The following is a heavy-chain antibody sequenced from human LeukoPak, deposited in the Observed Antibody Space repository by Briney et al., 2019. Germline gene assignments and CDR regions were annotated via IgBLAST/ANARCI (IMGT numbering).Heavy chain of an antibody. J-gene: IGHJ4*02. V-gene: IGHV4-4*07. D-gene: IGHD3-22*01. CDR3: ARRNYYDSSGYYLASSYYFDY. CDR2: IYTSGST. Sequence: PSETLSLTCAVSGGSISSYYWSWIRQPAGKGLEWIGRIYTSGSTNYNPSLKSRVTMSVDTSKNQFSLKLSSVTAADTAVYYCARRNYYDSSGYYLASSYYFDYWGQGTLVTVSS. CDR1: GGSISSYY.